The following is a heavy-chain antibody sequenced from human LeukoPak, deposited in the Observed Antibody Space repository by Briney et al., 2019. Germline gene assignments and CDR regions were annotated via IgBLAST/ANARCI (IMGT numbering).Heavy chain of an antibody. CDR3: AREGSIAAAGTNWFDP. CDR2: ISYDGSNK. D-gene: IGHD6-13*01. Sequence: PGRSLRLSCAASEFTFSSYAMHWVRQAPGKGLEWVAFISYDGSNKYYADSVKGRFTISRDNSKNTLYLQMNSLRAEDTAVYYCAREGSIAAAGTNWFDPWGQGTLVTVSS. V-gene: IGHV3-30-3*01. CDR1: EFTFSSYA. J-gene: IGHJ5*02.